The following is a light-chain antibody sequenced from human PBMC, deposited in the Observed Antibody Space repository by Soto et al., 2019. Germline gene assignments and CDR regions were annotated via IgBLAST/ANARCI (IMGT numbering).Light chain of an antibody. CDR2: EVS. Sequence: QSALTQPASVSGSPGQSITISCTGTSSDVGDYDYVSWYQQYAGKAPKMMIYEVSNRPSGVSNRFSGSKSANTASLTISGLQAEDEAAYYCSSYRSSNTLLFGGGTKLTVL. J-gene: IGLJ2*01. V-gene: IGLV2-14*01. CDR1: SSDVGDYDY. CDR3: SSYRSSNTLL.